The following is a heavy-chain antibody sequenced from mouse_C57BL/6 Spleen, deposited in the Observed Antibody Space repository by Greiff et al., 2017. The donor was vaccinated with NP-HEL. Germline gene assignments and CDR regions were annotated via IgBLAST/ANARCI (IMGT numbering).Heavy chain of an antibody. CDR1: GYTFTSYG. Sequence: VMLVESGAELARPGASVKLSCKASGYTFTSYGISWVKQRTGQGLEWIGEIYPRSGNTYYNEKFKGKATLTADKSSSTAYMEIRSLTSEDSAVYCCARGDDYGSPYYYAMDYWGQGTSVTVSS. CDR3: ARGDDYGSPYYYAMDY. V-gene: IGHV1-81*01. CDR2: IYPRSGNT. J-gene: IGHJ4*01. D-gene: IGHD1-1*01.